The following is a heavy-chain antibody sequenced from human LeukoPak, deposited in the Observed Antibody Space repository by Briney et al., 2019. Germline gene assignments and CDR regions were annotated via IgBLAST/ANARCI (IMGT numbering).Heavy chain of an antibody. V-gene: IGHV2-5*02. CDR1: GFSLSTTGVG. CDR2: IYWDDDK. D-gene: IGHD3-16*02. J-gene: IGHJ5*02. Sequence: SGPTLVKPTQTLTLTCTFSGFSLSTTGVGVGWIRQPPGKALEWLALIYWDDDKRYSPSLKSRLTITKDTSKNQVVLTMTNMDPVDTATYYCAHAGAAYYDSVWGSYRSPTWFDPWGQGTLVTVSS. CDR3: AHAGAAYYDSVWGSYRSPTWFDP.